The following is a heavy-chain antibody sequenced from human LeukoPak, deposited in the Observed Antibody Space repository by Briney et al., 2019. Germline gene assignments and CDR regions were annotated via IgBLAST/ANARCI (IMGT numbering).Heavy chain of an antibody. J-gene: IGHJ4*02. CDR2: IYHSGSA. Sequence: SETLSLTCVVSGGSITSNWWSWVRQPPGKGLEWIGEIYHSGSATYNPPLKSRVTISIDTSKTQFSLKLSSVTAADTAVYYCARNGYYSVDYWGQGTLVTVSS. CDR1: GGSITSNW. CDR3: ARNGYYSVDY. D-gene: IGHD4-17*01. V-gene: IGHV4/OR15-8*01.